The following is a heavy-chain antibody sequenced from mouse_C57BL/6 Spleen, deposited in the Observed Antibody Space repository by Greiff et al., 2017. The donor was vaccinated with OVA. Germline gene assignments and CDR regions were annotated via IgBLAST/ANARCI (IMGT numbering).Heavy chain of an antibody. CDR3: ARSEYYDPFAY. J-gene: IGHJ3*01. Sequence: VQLQESGAELVKPGASVKISCKASGYAFSSYWMNWVKQRPGKGLEWIGQIYPGDGDTNYNGKFKGKATLTADKSSSTAYMQLSSLTSEDSAVYFCARSEYYDPFAYWGQGTLVTVSA. CDR1: GYAFSSYW. D-gene: IGHD2-4*01. CDR2: IYPGDGDT. V-gene: IGHV1-80*01.